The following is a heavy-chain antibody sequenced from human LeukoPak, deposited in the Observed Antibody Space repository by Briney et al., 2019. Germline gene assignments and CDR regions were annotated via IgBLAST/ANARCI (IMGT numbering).Heavy chain of an antibody. Sequence: GGSLRLSCAASGFTFSSYAMSWVRQAPGKGLEWVSAISGGGGSTYYADSVKGRFTISRDNSKNTLYLQMNSLRAEDTAVYYCAKLGDILTGYPYYFDYWGQGTLVTVSS. CDR1: GFTFSSYA. V-gene: IGHV3-23*01. D-gene: IGHD3-9*01. CDR3: AKLGDILTGYPYYFDY. J-gene: IGHJ4*02. CDR2: ISGGGGST.